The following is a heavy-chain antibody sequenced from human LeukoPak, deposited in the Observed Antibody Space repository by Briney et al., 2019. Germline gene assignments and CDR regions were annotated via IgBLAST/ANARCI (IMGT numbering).Heavy chain of an antibody. Sequence: ASVKVSCKASGYTFTSYGINWVRQAPGQGLEWMGWISVYNGNTNYAQKFQDRVTMTTDTSTSTAYMELRSLRSDDTAVYYCARSREGIGSKAVAGGKTEFYYYYVDVWGKGTTVTVSS. D-gene: IGHD6-19*01. CDR3: ARSREGIGSKAVAGGKTEFYYYYVDV. CDR1: GYTFTSYG. J-gene: IGHJ6*03. V-gene: IGHV1-18*01. CDR2: ISVYNGNT.